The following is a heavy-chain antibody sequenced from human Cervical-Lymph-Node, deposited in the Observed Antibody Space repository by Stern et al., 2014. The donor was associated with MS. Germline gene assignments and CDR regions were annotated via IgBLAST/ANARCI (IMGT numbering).Heavy chain of an antibody. D-gene: IGHD4-23*01. CDR2: IIPFLGIL. V-gene: IGHV1-69*09. Sequence: VQLVESGGEVKKPGSSVKVSCKASGGTFSNYAIRWVRQAPGQGLEWMGRIIPFLGILNYAPRFQGSVTITADKSTNTAYMELSSLRSENTAVYYYARDPHGANSQNYSDYVMDVWGQGTTVTVSS. CDR1: GGTFSNYA. J-gene: IGHJ6*02. CDR3: ARDPHGANSQNYSDYVMDV.